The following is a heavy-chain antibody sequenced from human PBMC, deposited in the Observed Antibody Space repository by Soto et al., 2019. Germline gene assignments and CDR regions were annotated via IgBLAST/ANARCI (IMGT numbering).Heavy chain of an antibody. CDR1: GGSFSGHS. Sequence: PSETLSLTCAVYGGSFSGHSWTWIRQSPGKGLEWIGDINHSGRVNYSPSLKSRVTISLDTSKNQFSLTLSAVTAADTAMYCCSTRAYDTNGYYRFDPWGQGTLVTVS. J-gene: IGHJ5*01. D-gene: IGHD3-22*01. V-gene: IGHV4-34*01. CDR3: STRAYDTNGYYRFDP. CDR2: INHSGRV.